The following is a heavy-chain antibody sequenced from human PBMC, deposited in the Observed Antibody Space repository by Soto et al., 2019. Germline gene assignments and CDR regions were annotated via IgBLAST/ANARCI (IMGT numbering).Heavy chain of an antibody. CDR1: GGSFGDYY. CDR3: AGYSSGPTGWFDP. Sequence: SETLSHTCAVYGGSFGDYYWRWIRQPPGKGLEWSGEINHSGSTNYNPSLKSRVTISVDTSKNQFSLKLSSVTAADTVVYYCAGYSSGPTGWFDPWGQGTLVTVSP. CDR2: INHSGST. J-gene: IGHJ5*02. D-gene: IGHD3-22*01. V-gene: IGHV4-34*01.